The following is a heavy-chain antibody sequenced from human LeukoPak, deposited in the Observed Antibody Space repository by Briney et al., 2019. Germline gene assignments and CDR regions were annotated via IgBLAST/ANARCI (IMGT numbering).Heavy chain of an antibody. Sequence: GGSLRLSCAASGFTFNNYAMTWVRQAPGKGLEWVSSLLGSGGATYYANSVKGRFTISRDNSKNTLFLQMNSLRAEDTAVYYCAKDALISFRGAWSQSDYWGQGTLVTVSS. D-gene: IGHD3-16*02. J-gene: IGHJ4*02. CDR2: LLGSGGAT. CDR1: GFTFNNYA. V-gene: IGHV3-23*01. CDR3: AKDALISFRGAWSQSDY.